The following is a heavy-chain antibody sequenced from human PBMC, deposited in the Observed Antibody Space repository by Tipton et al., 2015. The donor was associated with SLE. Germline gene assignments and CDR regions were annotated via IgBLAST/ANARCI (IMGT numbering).Heavy chain of an antibody. CDR1: GFTFSSYW. J-gene: IGHJ4*02. CDR3: ARGRTYPVGFGGVTELDY. CDR2: IKQDGSEK. Sequence: GSLRLSCAASGFTFSSYWMSWVRQAPGKGLEWVANIKQDGSEKYYVDSVKGRFTISRDNAKNSLYLQMNSLRAEDTAVYYCARGRTYPVGFGGVTELDYWGQGTLVTVSS. V-gene: IGHV3-7*01. D-gene: IGHD3-16*01.